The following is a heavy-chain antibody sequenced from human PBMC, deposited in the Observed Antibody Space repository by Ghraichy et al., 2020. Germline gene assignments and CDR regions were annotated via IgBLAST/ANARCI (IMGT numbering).Heavy chain of an antibody. Sequence: GGSLRLSCAASGFTFSNAWMSWVRQAPGKGLEWVGRIKSKTDGGTTDYAAPVKGRFTISRDDSKNTLYRQMNSLKTEATAVYYSTGDYRGNFDYWGQGTLVTVSS. D-gene: IGHD4-11*01. J-gene: IGHJ4*02. CDR1: GFTFSNAW. CDR2: IKSKTDGGTT. V-gene: IGHV3-15*01. CDR3: TGDYRGNFDY.